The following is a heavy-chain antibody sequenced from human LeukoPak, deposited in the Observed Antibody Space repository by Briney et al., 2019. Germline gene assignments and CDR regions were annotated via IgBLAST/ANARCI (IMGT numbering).Heavy chain of an antibody. CDR2: ISSSSSYI. CDR3: AGLRGDFWSGYYRGAFDI. V-gene: IGHV3-21*01. Sequence: GGSLRLSCAASGFPFSSYSMNWVRQAPGKGLEWVSSISSSSSYIYYADSVKGRFTISRDNAKNSLYLQMNSLRAEDTAVYYCAGLRGDFWSGYYRGAFDIWGQGTMVTVSS. CDR1: GFPFSSYS. D-gene: IGHD3-3*01. J-gene: IGHJ3*02.